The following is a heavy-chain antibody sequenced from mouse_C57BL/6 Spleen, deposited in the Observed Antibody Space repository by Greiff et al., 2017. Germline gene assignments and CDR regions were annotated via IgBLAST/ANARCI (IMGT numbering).Heavy chain of an antibody. J-gene: IGHJ3*01. CDR3: ARSQLRLRDWFAY. V-gene: IGHV1-18*01. D-gene: IGHD3-2*02. CDR2: INPNNGGT. Sequence: EVKVEESGPELVKPGASVKIPCKASGYTFTDYNMDWVKQSHGKSLEWIGDINPNNGGTIYNQKFKGKATLTVDKSSSTAYMELRSLTSEDTAVYYCARSQLRLRDWFAYWGQGTLVTVSA. CDR1: GYTFTDYN.